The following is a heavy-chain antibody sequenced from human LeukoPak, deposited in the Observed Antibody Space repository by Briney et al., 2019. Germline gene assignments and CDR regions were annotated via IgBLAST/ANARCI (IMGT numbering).Heavy chain of an antibody. CDR1: GFAFSGYA. CDR2: ITGRGTHT. D-gene: IGHD4-23*01. V-gene: IGHV3-23*01. J-gene: IGHJ4*02. CDR3: ASLYYGGNNFDY. Sequence: AGGSLRLSCAVSGFAFSGYAMSWVRQTPGKGLEWVSSITGRGTHTFNIDSLEGRFTISRDNSKNTLYLQMNSLRAEDTAVYYCASLYYGGNNFDYWGQGTLVTVSS.